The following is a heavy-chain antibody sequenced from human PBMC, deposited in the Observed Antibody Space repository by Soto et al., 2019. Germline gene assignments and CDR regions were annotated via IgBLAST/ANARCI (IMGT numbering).Heavy chain of an antibody. CDR1: GFTFSSYA. CDR3: AKLLEPVVVIRGDAFDI. J-gene: IGHJ3*02. Sequence: GGSLRLSCAASGFTFSSYAMSWVRQAPGKGLEWVSAISGSGGSTYYADSVKGRFTISRDNSKNTLYLQMNSLRAEDTAVYYCAKLLEPVVVIRGDAFDIWGQGTMVTVSS. V-gene: IGHV3-23*01. D-gene: IGHD3-22*01. CDR2: ISGSGGST.